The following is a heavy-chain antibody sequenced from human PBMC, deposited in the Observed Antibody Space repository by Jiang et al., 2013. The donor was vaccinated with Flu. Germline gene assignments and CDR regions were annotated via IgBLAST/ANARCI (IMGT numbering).Heavy chain of an antibody. CDR2: INPNSGGT. CDR3: ARQNRYGMDV. V-gene: IGHV1-2*06. J-gene: IGHJ6*02. D-gene: IGHD2/OR15-2a*01. Sequence: APGQGLEWMGRINPNSGGTNYAQKFQGRVTMTRDTSISTAYMELSRLRSDDTAVYYCARQNRYGMDVWGQGTTVTVSS.